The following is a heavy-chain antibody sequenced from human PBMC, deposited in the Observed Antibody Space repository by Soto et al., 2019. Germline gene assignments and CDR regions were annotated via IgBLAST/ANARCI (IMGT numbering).Heavy chain of an antibody. CDR2: IIPIFGTA. Sequence: SVKVSCKASGGTFSSYAISWVRQAPGQGLEWMGGIIPIFGTANYAQKFQGRVTITADESTSTAYMELSSLRSEDTAVYYCARAALDFWSGYTRSYFDYWGQGTLVTVSS. CDR3: ARAALDFWSGYTRSYFDY. V-gene: IGHV1-69*13. D-gene: IGHD3-3*01. CDR1: GGTFSSYA. J-gene: IGHJ4*02.